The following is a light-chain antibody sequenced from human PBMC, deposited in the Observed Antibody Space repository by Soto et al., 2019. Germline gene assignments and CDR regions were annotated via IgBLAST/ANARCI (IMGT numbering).Light chain of an antibody. V-gene: IGKV3-20*01. CDR1: QSVSSSY. Sequence: EIVLTQSPGTLSLSPGERATLSCSASQSVSSSYLAWYQRKPGQAPRLLIYGASSRATGIPDRFSGSGSGTDFTLTISRLEPEDFAVYYCQQYNNWPLAFGQGTKVDIK. J-gene: IGKJ1*01. CDR3: QQYNNWPLA. CDR2: GAS.